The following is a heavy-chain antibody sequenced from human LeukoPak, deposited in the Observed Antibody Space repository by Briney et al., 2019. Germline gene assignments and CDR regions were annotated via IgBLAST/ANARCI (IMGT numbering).Heavy chain of an antibody. V-gene: IGHV4-34*01. CDR2: INHSGST. CDR1: GGSFSAHY. Sequence: SETLSLTCAVYGGSFSAHYWNWIRQPPGKGLEWIGEINHSGSTNYNPSLKSRVTISVDMSKNQFSLKLSSVTAADTAVYYCARVRKRITMVRGPDYYMDVWGKGTTVTVSS. CDR3: ARVRKRITMVRGPDYYMDV. J-gene: IGHJ6*03. D-gene: IGHD3-10*01.